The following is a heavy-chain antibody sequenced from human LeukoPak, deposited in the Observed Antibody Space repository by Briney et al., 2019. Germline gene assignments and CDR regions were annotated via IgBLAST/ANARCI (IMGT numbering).Heavy chain of an antibody. CDR3: ARGSRDGYGMFDP. CDR1: GITVSSNY. Sequence: RGSLRLSCAASGITVSSNYMSWVRQAPGKGLEWVSVIYSGGSTYYADSVKGRFTISRDNSKNTLYLQMNSLRAEDTAVYYCARGSRDGYGMFDPWGQGTLVTVSS. J-gene: IGHJ5*02. CDR2: IYSGGST. D-gene: IGHD5-24*01. V-gene: IGHV3-66*01.